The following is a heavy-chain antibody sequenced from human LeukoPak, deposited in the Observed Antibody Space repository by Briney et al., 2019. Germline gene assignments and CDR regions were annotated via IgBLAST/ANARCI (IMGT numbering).Heavy chain of an antibody. Sequence: SETLSLTCAVYGGSFSDYYWSWIRQPPGKGLEWIGEINHSGSTNHNPSLKSRLTISVDTSKNHFSLKLSSVTAADTAVYYCARTISPRWRAFDYWGQGTLVTVSS. CDR2: INHSGST. CDR1: GGSFSDYY. J-gene: IGHJ4*02. CDR3: ARTISPRWRAFDY. V-gene: IGHV4-34*01. D-gene: IGHD3-3*01.